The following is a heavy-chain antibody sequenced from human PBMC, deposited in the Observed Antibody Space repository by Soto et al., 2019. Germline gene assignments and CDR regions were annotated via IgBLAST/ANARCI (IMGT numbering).Heavy chain of an antibody. Sequence: PSETLSLTCAVYGGSFSGYYWSWIRQPPGKGLEWIGEINHSGSTNYNPSLKSRVTISVDTSKNQFSLKLSSVTAADTAVYYCARGVRKQQLAHVFDYWGQGTLVTVSS. V-gene: IGHV4-34*01. CDR1: GGSFSGYY. CDR2: INHSGST. J-gene: IGHJ4*02. CDR3: ARGVRKQQLAHVFDY. D-gene: IGHD6-13*01.